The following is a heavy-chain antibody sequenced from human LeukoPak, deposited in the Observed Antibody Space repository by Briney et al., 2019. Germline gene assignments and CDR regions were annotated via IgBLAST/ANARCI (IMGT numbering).Heavy chain of an antibody. Sequence: ASVKVSCKASGYTFTGYYMHWVRQAPREGLEWMGWINPNSGGTNYAQKFQGRVTMTRDTSISTAYMELSRLRSDDTAVYYCARDIVVVPAAMPYWYFDLWGRGTLVTVSS. V-gene: IGHV1-2*02. D-gene: IGHD2-2*01. J-gene: IGHJ2*01. CDR3: ARDIVVVPAAMPYWYFDL. CDR1: GYTFTGYY. CDR2: INPNSGGT.